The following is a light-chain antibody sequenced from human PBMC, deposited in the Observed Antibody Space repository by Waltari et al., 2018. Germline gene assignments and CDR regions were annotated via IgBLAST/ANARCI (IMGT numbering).Light chain of an antibody. CDR1: QSVRRA. J-gene: IGKJ1*01. Sequence: EIVLTQSPGSLSSSPWERVTLSCRASQSVRRAFAWSQHTPGPAPRPLIFGASNRSTGIPDRFSGSGSETDFSLTISRLEPEDFAVYYCQHYVRLPATFGRGTKVEIK. CDR3: QHYVRLPAT. V-gene: IGKV3-20*01. CDR2: GAS.